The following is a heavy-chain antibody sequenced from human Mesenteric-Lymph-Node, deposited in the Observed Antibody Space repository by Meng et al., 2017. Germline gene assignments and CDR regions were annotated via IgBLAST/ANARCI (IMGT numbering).Heavy chain of an antibody. CDR3: AKIRGGSTWYSSCFDY. CDR1: GFTFSSYS. J-gene: IGHJ4*02. CDR2: ISSSSSYI. D-gene: IGHD6-13*01. Sequence: GESLKISCAASGFTFSSYSMNWVRQAPGKGLEWVSSISSSSSYIYYADSVKGRFTISRDNSKNTLYLQMNSLRTEDTAVYYCAKIRGGSTWYSSCFDYWGQGTLVTVSS. V-gene: IGHV3-21*04.